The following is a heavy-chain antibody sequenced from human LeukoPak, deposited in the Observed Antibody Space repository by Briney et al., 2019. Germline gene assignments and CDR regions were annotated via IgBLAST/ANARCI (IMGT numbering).Heavy chain of an antibody. CDR2: IYYSGST. J-gene: IGHJ6*02. Sequence: SETLSLTCTVSGGSISSYYWSWIRQPPGKGLEWIGYIYYSGSTNYNPSLKSRVTISVDTSKNQFSLKLSPVTAADTAVYYCARRPNYYDSSDLGYYYYYGMDVWGQGTTVTVSS. CDR1: GGSISSYY. CDR3: ARRPNYYDSSDLGYYYYYGMDV. V-gene: IGHV4-59*08. D-gene: IGHD3-22*01.